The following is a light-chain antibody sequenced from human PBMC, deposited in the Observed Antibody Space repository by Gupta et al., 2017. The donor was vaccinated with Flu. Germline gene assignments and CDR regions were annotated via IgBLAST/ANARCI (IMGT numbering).Light chain of an antibody. V-gene: IGLV2-14*01. CDR2: EVN. J-gene: IGLJ3*02. CDR3: SSYTSSSTWV. CDR1: SSDVGGYNY. Sequence: QSALTQPASVSGSPGQSITISCTGTSSDVGGYNYVSWYQQHPGKAPKLMIYEVNNRPSGVSNRFSGSKSSNTAYLTISGLQAEDEADYYCSSYTSSSTWVFGGGTKLTVL.